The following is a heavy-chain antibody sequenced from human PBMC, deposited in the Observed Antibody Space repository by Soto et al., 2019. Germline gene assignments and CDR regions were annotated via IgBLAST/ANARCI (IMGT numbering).Heavy chain of an antibody. Sequence: TLSLTCTGSGGSIIRSYYYHWIRHPPGKGLEWIGYIYYSGSTYYNPSLKSRVTISVDTSKNQFSLKLSSVTAADTAVYYCASTTYGDYVGYFDYWGQGTLVTVSS. V-gene: IGHV4-30-4*08. CDR1: GGSIIRSYY. CDR3: ASTTYGDYVGYFDY. J-gene: IGHJ4*02. CDR2: IYYSGST. D-gene: IGHD4-17*01.